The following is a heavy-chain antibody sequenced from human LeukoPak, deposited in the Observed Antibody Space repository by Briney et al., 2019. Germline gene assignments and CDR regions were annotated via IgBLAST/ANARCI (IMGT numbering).Heavy chain of an antibody. V-gene: IGHV4-39*07. CDR3: AREPTARPRYFDY. D-gene: IGHD6-6*01. J-gene: IGHJ4*02. CDR1: GGSISSSASY. CDR2: IYYSGTT. Sequence: SETLSLTCTVSGGSISSSASYWAWIRQSPGKGLEWIGSIYYSGTTYYNPSLKGRVTISIDTSENQFSLMLTSVTAADTAVYFCAREPTARPRYFDYWGQGTLVTVSS.